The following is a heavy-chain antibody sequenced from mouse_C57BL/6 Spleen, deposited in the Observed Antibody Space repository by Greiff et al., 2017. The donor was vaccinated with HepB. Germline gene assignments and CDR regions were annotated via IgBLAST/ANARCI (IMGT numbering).Heavy chain of an antibody. V-gene: IGHV7-3*01. D-gene: IGHD2-1*01. CDR2: IRNKANGYTT. CDR1: GFTFTDYY. Sequence: EVQLVESGGGLVQPGGSLSLSCAASGFTFTDYYMSWVRQPPGKALEWLGFIRNKANGYTTDYSASVKGRFTISRDNSQSILYLQMNAVRAKDSATYYCARIYYGNYGAMDYWGQGTSVTVSS. CDR3: ARIYYGNYGAMDY. J-gene: IGHJ4*01.